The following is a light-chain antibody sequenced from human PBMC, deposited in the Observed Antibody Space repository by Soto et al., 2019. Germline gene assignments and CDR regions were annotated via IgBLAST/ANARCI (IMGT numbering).Light chain of an antibody. CDR1: QTVTSNY. V-gene: IGKV3D-20*02. CDR3: QQRNDWQVT. CDR2: GAS. Sequence: EIVLTQSPGTLSLSPGERATLSCGASQTVTSNYLAWYQQKPGQAPRLLIFGASIRVTGIPDRFIGSGSGTDFTLTISRLESEDFAVYYCQQRNDWQVTFGQGTRLEI. J-gene: IGKJ5*01.